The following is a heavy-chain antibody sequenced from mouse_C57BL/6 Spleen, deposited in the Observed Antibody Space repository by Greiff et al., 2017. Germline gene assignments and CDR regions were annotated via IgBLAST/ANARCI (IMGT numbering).Heavy chain of an antibody. CDR2: ISGSGGNT. CDR3: ARQEYYYGSRGGFAY. CDR1: GFTFSSYT. Sequence: DVKLVESGGGLVKPGGSLKLSCAASGFTFSSYTMSWVRQTPEKRLEWVATISGSGGNTYYPDSVKGRFTISRDNAKNTLYLPMSSLSSEDTALYDLARQEYYYGSRGGFAYWGQRTLVTVSA. V-gene: IGHV5-9*01. J-gene: IGHJ3*01. D-gene: IGHD1-1*01.